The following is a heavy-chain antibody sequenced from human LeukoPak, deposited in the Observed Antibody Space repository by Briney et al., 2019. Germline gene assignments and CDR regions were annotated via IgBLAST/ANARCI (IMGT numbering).Heavy chain of an antibody. CDR3: ATASSGSYPITDYYFDY. D-gene: IGHD3-10*01. Sequence: GASLKVSCKVSGYTLTELSMHWVRQAPGKGLEWMGGFDPEDGETIYAQKFQGRVTMTEDTSTDTAYMELSSLRSEDTAVYYCATASSGSYPITDYYFDYWGQGTLVTVSS. CDR1: GYTLTELS. CDR2: FDPEDGET. V-gene: IGHV1-24*01. J-gene: IGHJ4*02.